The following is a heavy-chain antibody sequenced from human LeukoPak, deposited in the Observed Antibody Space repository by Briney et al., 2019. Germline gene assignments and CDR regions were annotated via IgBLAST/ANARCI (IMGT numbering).Heavy chain of an antibody. CDR2: INPSGGST. V-gene: IGHV1-46*01. CDR3: ARDRTAMVIYY. CDR1: GYTFTSYY. Sequence: ASVKVSCKASGYTFTSYYMHWVRQAPGQGLEWMGIINPSGGSTSYAQKFQGRVTMTRDMSASTVYMELSSLRSEDTAVYYCARDRTAMVIYYWGQGTLVTVSS. J-gene: IGHJ4*02. D-gene: IGHD5-18*01.